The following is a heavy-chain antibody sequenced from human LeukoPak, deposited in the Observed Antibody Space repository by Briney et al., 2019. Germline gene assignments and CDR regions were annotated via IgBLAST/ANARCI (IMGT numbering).Heavy chain of an antibody. CDR1: GGTFSSYA. J-gene: IGHJ6*03. D-gene: IGHD2-15*01. CDR3: ARGRGGKYCSGGSCYSYDYYYYYMDV. Sequence: ASVKVSCKASGGTFSSYATSWVRQAPGQGLKWMGGIIPIFGTANYAQKFQGRVTITADKSTSTAYMELSSLRSEDTAVYYCARGRGGKYCSGGSCYSYDYYYYYMDVWGKGTTVTVSS. V-gene: IGHV1-69*06. CDR2: IIPIFGTA.